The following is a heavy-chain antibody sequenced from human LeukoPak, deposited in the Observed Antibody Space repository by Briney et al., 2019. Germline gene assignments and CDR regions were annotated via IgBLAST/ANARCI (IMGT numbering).Heavy chain of an antibody. Sequence: SVKVSCKASGGTFSSYAISWVRQAPGQGLEWMGGIIPIFGTANYAQKFQGRVTITTDESTSTAYMELSSLRSEDTAVYYCTSRSNYPPHYYYYYMDVWGKGTTVTVSS. D-gene: IGHD4-11*01. CDR3: TSRSNYPPHYYYYYMDV. J-gene: IGHJ6*03. CDR1: GGTFSSYA. V-gene: IGHV1-69*05. CDR2: IIPIFGTA.